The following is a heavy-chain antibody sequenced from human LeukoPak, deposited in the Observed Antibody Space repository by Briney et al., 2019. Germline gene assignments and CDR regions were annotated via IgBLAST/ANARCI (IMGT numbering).Heavy chain of an antibody. J-gene: IGHJ4*02. CDR2: IYHSGST. V-gene: IGHV4-30-2*01. CDR1: GGSISSGGYS. CDR3: ARGDSSSWYPQYFDY. D-gene: IGHD6-13*01. Sequence: PSETLSLTCAVSGGSISSGGYSWSWIRQPPGTGLEWIGYIYHSGSTYYNPSLKSRVTISVDRSKNQFSLKLSSVTAADTAVYYCARGDSSSWYPQYFDYWGQGTLLTVSS.